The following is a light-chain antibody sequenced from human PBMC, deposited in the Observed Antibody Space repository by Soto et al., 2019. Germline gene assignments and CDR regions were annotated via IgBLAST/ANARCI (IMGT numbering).Light chain of an antibody. Sequence: DIQMTQSPSSLSASVGDRVTITCRASQSISSYLNWYQKKPGKAPNLLIYAASSLQSGVPSKFFGGGSCTSFTLTFSTLQPDDFAPYYSQQCYSSPFTFDPGTKVVIK. CDR1: QSISSY. CDR2: AAS. CDR3: QQCYSSPFT. V-gene: IGKV1-39*01. J-gene: IGKJ3*01.